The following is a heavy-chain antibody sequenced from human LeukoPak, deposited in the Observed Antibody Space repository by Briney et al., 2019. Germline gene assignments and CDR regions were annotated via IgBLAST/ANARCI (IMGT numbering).Heavy chain of an antibody. V-gene: IGHV2-5*02. Sequence: SGPTLANPTQTLTLTCTFSGFSLSTSGVCVGWIRQPSGKALEWLALIYWDDDKRYSPSLKSRLTITKDTSKDQVVLTMTNMDPVDTATYYCAHGQTGVDQFDYWGQGTLVTVSS. CDR2: IYWDDDK. CDR1: GFSLSTSGVC. J-gene: IGHJ4*02. D-gene: IGHD3-3*01. CDR3: AHGQTGVDQFDY.